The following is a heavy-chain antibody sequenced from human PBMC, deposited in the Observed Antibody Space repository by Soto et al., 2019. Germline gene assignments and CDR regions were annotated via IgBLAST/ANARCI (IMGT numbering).Heavy chain of an antibody. Sequence: SVKVSCKASGGTFSSYAISWVRQAPGQGLEWMGGIIPIFGTANYAQKFQGRVTITADESTSTAYMELSSLRSEDTAVYYCASRDRAVFWSGYYHYYYYGTDVWGQGTTVSVSS. CDR2: IIPIFGTA. CDR3: ASRDRAVFWSGYYHYYYYGTDV. CDR1: GGTFSSYA. V-gene: IGHV1-69*13. D-gene: IGHD3-3*01. J-gene: IGHJ6*02.